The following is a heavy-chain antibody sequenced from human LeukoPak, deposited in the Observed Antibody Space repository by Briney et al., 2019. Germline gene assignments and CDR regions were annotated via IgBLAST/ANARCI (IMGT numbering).Heavy chain of an antibody. Sequence: GESLRLSCAASGFAVNSYYMSWVRQAPGKGLEWVSAVFRDGSTSHADSVKGRFTISRDNSRNTVYLQMNSLRAEDTAVYYCATETWKDWGHGTLVTVSS. V-gene: IGHV3-53*01. D-gene: IGHD1-1*01. CDR3: ATETWKD. J-gene: IGHJ4*01. CDR1: GFAVNSYY. CDR2: VFRDGST.